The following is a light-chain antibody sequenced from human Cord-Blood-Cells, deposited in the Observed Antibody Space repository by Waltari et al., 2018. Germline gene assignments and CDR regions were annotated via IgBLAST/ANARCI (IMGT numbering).Light chain of an antibody. CDR3: QQFNHDPIT. CDR2: DAS. CDR1: QGISSA. J-gene: IGKJ5*01. V-gene: IGKV1D-13*01. Sequence: AIQLTQSPSSLSASVGDRVTITCRASQGISSALAWYQQNPGKAPKLLIYDASSLESGVPSRFSGSVSATDSTLTISSLQPEDSATEYCQQFNHDPITFGRDTRRDI.